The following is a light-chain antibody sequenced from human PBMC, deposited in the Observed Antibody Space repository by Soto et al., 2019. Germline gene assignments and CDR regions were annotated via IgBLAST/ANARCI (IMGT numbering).Light chain of an antibody. V-gene: IGLV2-8*01. CDR3: SSYAGSNAVV. Sequence: QSALTQPPSASGSPGQSVTISCTGTSSDVGGFNYVSWYQQHPGKAPKLIIFEVRQRPSGVPDRFSGSKSGNTASLTVSGLQAEDEADYFCSSYAGSNAVVFGGGTKVTVL. J-gene: IGLJ2*01. CDR2: EVR. CDR1: SSDVGGFNY.